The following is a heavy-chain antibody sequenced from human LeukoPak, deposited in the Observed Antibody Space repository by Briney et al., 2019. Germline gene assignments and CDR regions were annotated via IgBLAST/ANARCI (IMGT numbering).Heavy chain of an antibody. V-gene: IGHV1-69*05. CDR2: IIPIFGTA. J-gene: IGHJ6*03. D-gene: IGHD5-24*01. CDR1: GGTFSSYA. Sequence: SVTVSCTASGGTFSSYAIRWVRQAPGQGLEWMGGIIPIFGTANYAQKFQGRVTITTDESTNTAYMELSSLRSEDTAVYYCARGHWTISHSYYMDVWGKGTTVTVSS. CDR3: ARGHWTISHSYYMDV.